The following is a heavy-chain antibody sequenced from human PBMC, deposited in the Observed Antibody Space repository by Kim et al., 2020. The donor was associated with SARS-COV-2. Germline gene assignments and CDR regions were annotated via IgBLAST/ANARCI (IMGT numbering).Heavy chain of an antibody. Sequence: LKSRVTISVDTAKNQFSLKVSSVTAADTAVYYCARDGSGYRKKNYYYGMDVWGQGTTVIVSS. V-gene: IGHV4-30-2*04. D-gene: IGHD6-19*01. CDR3: ARDGSGYRKKNYYYGMDV. J-gene: IGHJ6*02.